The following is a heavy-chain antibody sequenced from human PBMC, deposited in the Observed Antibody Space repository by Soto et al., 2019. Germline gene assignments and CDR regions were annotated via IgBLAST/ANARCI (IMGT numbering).Heavy chain of an antibody. Sequence: ASVKVSCKASGYTFTGYYMHWVRQAPGQGLEWMGWISAYNANANYAQKFQGRLTMTADTSTSTAYMELRSLRSDDTAVYYCARENSYFDYWGQGTLVTVSS. J-gene: IGHJ4*02. V-gene: IGHV1-18*04. CDR1: GYTFTGYY. CDR2: ISAYNANA. CDR3: ARENSYFDY.